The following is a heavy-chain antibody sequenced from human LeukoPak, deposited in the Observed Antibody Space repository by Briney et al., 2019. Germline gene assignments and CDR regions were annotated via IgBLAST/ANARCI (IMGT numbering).Heavy chain of an antibody. V-gene: IGHV3-15*01. CDR1: GFTFPNAW. CDR2: IKSRTDGGTT. CDR3: ATPGRIPEAANWFDP. J-gene: IGHJ5*02. D-gene: IGHD6-13*01. Sequence: TGGSLRLSCAASGFTFPNAWMSWLRQAPGKGLEWVGHIKSRTDGGTTDYAAPVKGRFTFSRDDSENTLYLQMNSLKTEDTAVYYCATPGRIPEAANWFDPWGQGTLVTVSS.